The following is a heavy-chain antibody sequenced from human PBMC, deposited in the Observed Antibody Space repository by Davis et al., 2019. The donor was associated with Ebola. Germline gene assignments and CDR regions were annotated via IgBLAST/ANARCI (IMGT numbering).Heavy chain of an antibody. D-gene: IGHD6-13*01. V-gene: IGHV1-2*06. Sequence: AASVKVSCKASGYSFTGYYMHWVRQAPGQGLEWMGRINPNSGGTNYAQKFQGRVTMTRDTSISTAYMELSRLRSDDTAVYYCARGVSAGIGVKYYFDYWGQGTLVTVSS. J-gene: IGHJ4*02. CDR1: GYSFTGYY. CDR3: ARGVSAGIGVKYYFDY. CDR2: INPNSGGT.